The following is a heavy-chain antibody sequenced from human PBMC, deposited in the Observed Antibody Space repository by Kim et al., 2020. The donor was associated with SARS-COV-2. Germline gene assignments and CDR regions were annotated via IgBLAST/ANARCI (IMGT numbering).Heavy chain of an antibody. D-gene: IGHD3-10*01. CDR1: GFSLSTSGMC. CDR3: ARTTMVRGANGRRDWFDP. V-gene: IGHV2-70*11. J-gene: IGHJ5*02. CDR2: IDWDDDK. Sequence: SGPTLVNPTQTLTLTCTFSGFSLSTSGMCVSWIRQPPGKALEWLARIDWDDDKYYSTSLKTRLTISKDTSKNQVVLTMTNMDPVDTATYYCARTTMVRGANGRRDWFDPWGQGTLVTVSS.